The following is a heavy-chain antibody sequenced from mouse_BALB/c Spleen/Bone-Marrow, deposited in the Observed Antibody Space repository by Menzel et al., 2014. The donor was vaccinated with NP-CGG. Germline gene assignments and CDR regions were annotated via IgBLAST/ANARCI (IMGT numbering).Heavy chain of an antibody. Sequence: VQLQQSGPELVKPGASVKMSCKASGYTFTSYIMHWVRQKPGQGLEWIGYIHPYNDDSKFNEKFEGKATLTSDKSSNTAYMELSSLTSEGSAVYYCARWGGYDWYFDVWGAGTTVTVSS. CDR2: IHPYNDDS. J-gene: IGHJ1*01. D-gene: IGHD2-14*01. CDR1: GYTFTSYI. V-gene: IGHV1-14*01. CDR3: ARWGGYDWYFDV.